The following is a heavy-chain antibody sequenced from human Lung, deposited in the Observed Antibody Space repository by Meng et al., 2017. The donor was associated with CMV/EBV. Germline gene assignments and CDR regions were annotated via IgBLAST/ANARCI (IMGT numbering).Heavy chain of an antibody. Sequence: SEILSPTXIVSGGSANSGSYYWTWIRQPPGKGLEWIGYINHTGNTNYNPSLKGRVTISLDTSKNQLSLKMNSATAIDTAVYYCATDSVISPRAFHIWGQGTMVTVSS. V-gene: IGHV4-61*01. CDR1: GGSANSGSYY. CDR2: INHTGNT. D-gene: IGHD5/OR15-5a*01. J-gene: IGHJ3*02. CDR3: ATDSVISPRAFHI.